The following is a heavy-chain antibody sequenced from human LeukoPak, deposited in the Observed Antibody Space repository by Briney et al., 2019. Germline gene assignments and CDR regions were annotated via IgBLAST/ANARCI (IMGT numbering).Heavy chain of an antibody. J-gene: IGHJ6*02. CDR1: GGSFGGYY. CDR2: INHSGST. D-gene: IGHD6-13*01. CDR3: ARGRPAPYSSSWGYYYYGMDV. Sequence: SETLSLTCAVYGGSFGGYYWSWIRQPPGKGLEWIGEINHSGSTNYNPSLKSRVTISVDTSKNQFSLKLSSVTAADTAVYYCARGRPAPYSSSWGYYYYGMDVWGQGTTVTVSS. V-gene: IGHV4-34*01.